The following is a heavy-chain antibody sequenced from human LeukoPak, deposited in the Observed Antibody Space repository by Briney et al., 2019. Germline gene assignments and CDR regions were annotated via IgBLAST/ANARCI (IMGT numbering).Heavy chain of an antibody. CDR3: ARDWPSGWQQLPDYDAVDI. V-gene: IGHV3-23*01. Sequence: GGALRLSCAASGFSFISYARSWVRQPPGKGLEWGSSFSGGGGDTYYADSVKGRFTISRDNSKNTLCLQMNSLRVEDTAVYYCARDWPSGWQQLPDYDAVDIWGQGTMVTVSS. CDR1: GFSFISYA. J-gene: IGHJ3*02. D-gene: IGHD6-13*01. CDR2: FSGGGGDT.